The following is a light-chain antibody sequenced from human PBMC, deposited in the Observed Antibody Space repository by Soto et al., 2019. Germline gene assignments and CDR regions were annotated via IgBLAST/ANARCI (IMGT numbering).Light chain of an antibody. CDR3: QQSYSTPWT. CDR1: QSISSY. Sequence: DIQMTQSPSSLSASVGDRVTITCRASQSISSYLNWYQQKPGKAPKLLIYAASSLQSGVPSRFSGSGSGTDFTLTISSLQPEHFATYYCQQSYSTPWTFGQGTKLEIK. V-gene: IGKV1-39*01. J-gene: IGKJ2*01. CDR2: AAS.